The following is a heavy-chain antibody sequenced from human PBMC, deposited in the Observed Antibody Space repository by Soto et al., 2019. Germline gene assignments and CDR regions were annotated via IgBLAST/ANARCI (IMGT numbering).Heavy chain of an antibody. CDR2: IYYSGST. Sequence: PSETLSLTCTVSGGSISSGGYYWSWIRQHPGKGLEWIGYIYYSGSTYYNPSLKSRVTISVDTSKNQFSLKLSSVTAADTAVYYCAREGRITMVRGVTNWFDPWGQGTLVTVSS. D-gene: IGHD3-10*01. CDR3: AREGRITMVRGVTNWFDP. J-gene: IGHJ5*02. CDR1: GGSISSGGYY. V-gene: IGHV4-31*03.